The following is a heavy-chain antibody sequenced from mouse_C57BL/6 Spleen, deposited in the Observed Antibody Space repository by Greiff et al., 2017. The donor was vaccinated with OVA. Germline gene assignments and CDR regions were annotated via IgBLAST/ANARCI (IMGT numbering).Heavy chain of an antibody. Sequence: EVQRVESGGGLVKPGGSLKLSCAASGFTFSDYGMHWVRQAPEKGLEWVAYISSGSSTIYYADTVKGRFTISRDNAKNTLFLQMTSLRSEDTAMYYCASEDYYGSSFWFAYWGQGTLVTVSA. CDR2: ISSGSSTI. D-gene: IGHD1-1*01. J-gene: IGHJ3*01. CDR3: ASEDYYGSSFWFAY. CDR1: GFTFSDYG. V-gene: IGHV5-17*01.